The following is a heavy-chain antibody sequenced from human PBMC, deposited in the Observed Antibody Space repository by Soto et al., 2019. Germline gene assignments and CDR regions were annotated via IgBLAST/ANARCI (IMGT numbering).Heavy chain of an antibody. D-gene: IGHD3-10*01. CDR2: IIPILGIA. J-gene: IGHJ5*02. Sequence: SVKVSCKASGYTFTSYGISWVRQAPGQGLEWMGRIIPILGIANYAQKFQGRVTITADKSTSTAYMELSSLRSEDTAVYYCARDQVVRGVIIAENWFDPWGQGTLVTVSS. V-gene: IGHV1-69*04. CDR3: ARDQVVRGVIIAENWFDP. CDR1: GYTFTSYG.